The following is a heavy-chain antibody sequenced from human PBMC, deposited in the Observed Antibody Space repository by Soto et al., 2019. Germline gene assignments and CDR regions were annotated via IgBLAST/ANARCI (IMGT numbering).Heavy chain of an antibody. V-gene: IGHV5-51*01. J-gene: IGHJ3*02. Sequence: GETLKISCKGSGYSFTSYWIGWVRQMPGKGLEWMGIIYPGDSDTRYSPSFQGQVTISADKSISTAYLQWSSLKASDTAMYYCARTVDYYDSSGHAFDIWGQGTMVTVSS. CDR3: ARTVDYYDSSGHAFDI. D-gene: IGHD3-22*01. CDR1: GYSFTSYW. CDR2: IYPGDSDT.